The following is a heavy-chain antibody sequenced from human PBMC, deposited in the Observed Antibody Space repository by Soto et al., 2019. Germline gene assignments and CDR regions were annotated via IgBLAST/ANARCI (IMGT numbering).Heavy chain of an antibody. J-gene: IGHJ4*02. D-gene: IGHD1-26*01. V-gene: IGHV3-23*01. Sequence: EVQLLESGGGLVQPGGSLRLSCAASGFTFSSYAMSWVRQAPGKGLEWVSAISGSGGSTYYADSVKGLFTISRDNSKNTLYLQMNSLRAEDTAVYYCAKDGRYSGSYRSFPIDYWGQGTLVTVSS. CDR1: GFTFSSYA. CDR3: AKDGRYSGSYRSFPIDY. CDR2: ISGSGGST.